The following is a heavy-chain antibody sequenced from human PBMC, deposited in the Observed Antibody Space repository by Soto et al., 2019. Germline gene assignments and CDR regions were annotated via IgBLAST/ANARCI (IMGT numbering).Heavy chain of an antibody. Sequence: QVQLVQSGAEVRKPGASVKVSCKASGYRFSDLGMHWVRQAPGQRFEWMGWIHAGNGNTKYSQKYQGIVTMTRHTSARPAYIELSSLISEDTALYYCTNPYCGSITCLGNFWGQGTLVTAPS. J-gene: IGHJ4*02. D-gene: IGHD2-21*01. V-gene: IGHV1-3*01. CDR1: GYRFSDLG. CDR3: TNPYCGSITCLGNF. CDR2: IHAGNGNT.